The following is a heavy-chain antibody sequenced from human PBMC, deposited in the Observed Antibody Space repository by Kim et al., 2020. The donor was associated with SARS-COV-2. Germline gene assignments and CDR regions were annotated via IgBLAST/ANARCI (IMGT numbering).Heavy chain of an antibody. Sequence: GGSLRLSCAASGFTFSNYWMSWVRQAPGKGLEWVSYIKQGRSETYYVDSVKGRFTISRDNAKNSLYLQMNSLRAEDTAVYYCARDGYSSSWPPDDAVDSWGQGTTVTVSS. V-gene: IGHV3-7*01. D-gene: IGHD6-13*01. CDR1: GFTFSNYW. CDR2: IKQGRSET. CDR3: ARDGYSSSWPPDDAVDS. J-gene: IGHJ3*02.